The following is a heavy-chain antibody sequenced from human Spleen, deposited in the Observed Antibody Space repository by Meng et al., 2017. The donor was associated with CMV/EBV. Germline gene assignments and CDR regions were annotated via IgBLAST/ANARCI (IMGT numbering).Heavy chain of an antibody. CDR3: AKESGGY. J-gene: IGHJ4*02. V-gene: IGHV3-23*01. D-gene: IGHD1-14*01. Sequence: SLRLSCEDTGFPFSSYALGWVRQAPGKGLEWVSAIGVSGGSTYYADSVKGRFTISRDNSKNTLYLQMNSLRAEDTAVYYCAKESGGYWGQGTLVTVSS. CDR2: IGVSGGST. CDR1: GFPFSSYA.